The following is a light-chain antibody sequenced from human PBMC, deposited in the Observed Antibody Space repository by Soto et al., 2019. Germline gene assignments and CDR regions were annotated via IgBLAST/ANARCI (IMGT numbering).Light chain of an antibody. V-gene: IGKV4-1*01. CDR1: QSVLYSSNNKNY. J-gene: IGKJ1*01. CDR3: QQYYSSLFWT. CDR2: WAS. Sequence: DIVLTQSPDSLAVSLGERATINCKSSQSVLYSSNNKNYLAWYQQKPGQPPKLLIYWASTRESGVPDRFSGRGSRTEFTLTISSLQAEDVTVYYCQQYYSSLFWTFGQGTRVEIK.